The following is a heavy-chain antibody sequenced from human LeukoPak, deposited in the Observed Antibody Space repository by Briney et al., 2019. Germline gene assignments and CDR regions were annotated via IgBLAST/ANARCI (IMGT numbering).Heavy chain of an antibody. J-gene: IGHJ4*02. Sequence: GESLKISCKGSGYSFTNYWIGWVRQMPGKGLEWMGIIYPGDSDTRYSPSFRGQVTISADKSISTAYLQWSSLKASDTAMYYCARLGDSSGWPTDYWGQGTLVTVSS. V-gene: IGHV5-51*01. CDR1: GYSFTNYW. CDR3: ARLGDSSGWPTDY. D-gene: IGHD6-19*01. CDR2: IYPGDSDT.